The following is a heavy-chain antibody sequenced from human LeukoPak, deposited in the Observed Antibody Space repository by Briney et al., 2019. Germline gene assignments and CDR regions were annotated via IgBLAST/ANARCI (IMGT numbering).Heavy chain of an antibody. CDR1: GYSFTDYI. D-gene: IGHD3-22*01. Sequence: ASVKVSCKTSGYSFTDYIIAWVRQAPGQGLERLGWIGTYDGHTSYAQKVQGRVTMTTDTSATTAYLELRSLTSDDTALYYCARLMDNNYDGSAFDYWGQGTLVTVSS. V-gene: IGHV1-18*01. J-gene: IGHJ4*02. CDR2: IGTYDGHT. CDR3: ARLMDNNYDGSAFDY.